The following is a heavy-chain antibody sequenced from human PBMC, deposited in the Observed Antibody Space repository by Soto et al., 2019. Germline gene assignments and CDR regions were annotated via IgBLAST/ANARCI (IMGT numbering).Heavy chain of an antibody. CDR3: AREFDY. CDR2: IYHSGST. J-gene: IGHJ4*02. V-gene: IGHV4-30-2*01. Sequence: QLQLQESGSGLVKPSQTLSLTCAVSGGSISSGDYSWSWIRQPPGKGLEWIGYIYHSGSTSYSPLLLSXXTISIDRSKNQFSLKLSSVTAADTAVYYCAREFDYWGQGTLVTVSS. CDR1: GGSISSGDYS.